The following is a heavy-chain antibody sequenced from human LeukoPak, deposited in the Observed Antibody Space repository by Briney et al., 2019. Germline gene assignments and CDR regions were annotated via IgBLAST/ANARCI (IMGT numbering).Heavy chain of an antibody. CDR2: VYYSGST. CDR1: SGSIGSSSKY. D-gene: IGHD2-8*01. Sequence: PSETLSLTCTVSSGSIGSSSKYWGWSRQARGKGLEWIVNVYYSGSTCYNPSVKSRVTIAENTSKNQFSLKLRSVTAADTAIYYCARASFNVVFGNWFDPWGQGTLVTVSS. J-gene: IGHJ5*02. V-gene: IGHV4-39*01. CDR3: ARASFNVVFGNWFDP.